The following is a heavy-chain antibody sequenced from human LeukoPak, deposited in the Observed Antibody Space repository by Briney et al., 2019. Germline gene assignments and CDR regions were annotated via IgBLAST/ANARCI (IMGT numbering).Heavy chain of an antibody. D-gene: IGHD1-26*01. CDR3: VRDRELNY. J-gene: IGHJ4*02. Sequence: SETLSLTCTVSGGSISIYYWSWIRQSPGKGLEWIGYTYNSGSTDYNPSLKSRVIISADTSKNQFSLKLTSVTAADTAVYFCVRDRELNYWGQGALVTVSS. V-gene: IGHV4-59*01. CDR2: TYNSGST. CDR1: GGSISIYY.